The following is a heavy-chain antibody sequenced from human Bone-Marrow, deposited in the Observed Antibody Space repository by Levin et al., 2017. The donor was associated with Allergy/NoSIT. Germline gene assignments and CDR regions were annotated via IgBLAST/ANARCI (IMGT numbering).Heavy chain of an antibody. Sequence: PSETLSLTCAVFGGSINSGDYYWSWIRQTPGKGLEWLGYISSRGGTYYNPSLRGRVAMSVDTSNNQFTLKLNSMTAADTAVYYCARDLVATAHADYFDSWGQGTLVTVSS. CDR2: ISSRGGT. CDR3: ARDLVATAHADYFDS. J-gene: IGHJ4*02. D-gene: IGHD5-12*01. CDR1: GGSINSGDYY. V-gene: IGHV4-30-4*01.